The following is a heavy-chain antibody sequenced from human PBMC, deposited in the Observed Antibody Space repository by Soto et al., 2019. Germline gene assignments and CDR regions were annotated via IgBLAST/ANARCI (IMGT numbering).Heavy chain of an antibody. CDR3: ASQGSGGWDDSSGYYYVRGYWFGH. CDR2: IIPIFGTA. J-gene: IGHJ5*02. CDR1: GGTFSSYA. V-gene: IGHV1-69*13. Sequence: SVKVSCKASGGTFSSYAISWVRQAPGQGLEWMGGIIPIFGTANYAQKFQGRVTITADESTSTAYRELSSLRSEDPAVYYCASQGSGGWDDSSGYYYVRGYWFGHVCQGTLVTVSS. D-gene: IGHD3-22*01.